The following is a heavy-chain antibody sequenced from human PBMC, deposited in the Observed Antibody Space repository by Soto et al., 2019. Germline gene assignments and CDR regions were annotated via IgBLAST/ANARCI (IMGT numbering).Heavy chain of an antibody. D-gene: IGHD5-12*01. CDR3: ARTARDGYNYHLDY. CDR2: ISSSSSYI. Sequence: EVQLLESGGGLVKPGGSLRLSCAASGFTFSSYSMNWVRQAPGKGLEWVSSISSSSSYIYYADSVKGRFTISRDNAKNSLYLQMNSLRAEDTAVYYCARTARDGYNYHLDYWGQGTLVTVSS. V-gene: IGHV3-21*01. J-gene: IGHJ4*02. CDR1: GFTFSSYS.